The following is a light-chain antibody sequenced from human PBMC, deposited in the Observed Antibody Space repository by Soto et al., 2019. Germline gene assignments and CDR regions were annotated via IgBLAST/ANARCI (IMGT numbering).Light chain of an antibody. CDR3: SSYTSSSTWV. J-gene: IGLJ3*02. V-gene: IGLV2-14*01. Sequence: QSALTQPASVSGSPGQSITISCTGTSSDVGGYNYVSWYQHHPGKAPKLMIYEVSNRPSGVSNRFSGSKSGNTASLTISGLQAEDEADYYCSSYTSSSTWVVGGGTKLTVL. CDR2: EVS. CDR1: SSDVGGYNY.